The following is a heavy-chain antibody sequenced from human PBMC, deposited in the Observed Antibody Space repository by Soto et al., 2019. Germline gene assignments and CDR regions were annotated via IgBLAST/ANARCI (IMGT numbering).Heavy chain of an antibody. CDR1: GGTFSSYA. CDR3: ARGMVVYYYYYGMDV. J-gene: IGHJ6*02. D-gene: IGHD2-15*01. V-gene: IGHV1-69*10. Sequence: ASVKVSCKASGGTFSSYAISWVLQAPGQGLEWMGGIIRILGIANYAQKFQGRVTITADKSTSTASMELSSLRSEDTAVYYCARGMVVYYYYYGMDVWGQGTTVTVSS. CDR2: IIRILGIA.